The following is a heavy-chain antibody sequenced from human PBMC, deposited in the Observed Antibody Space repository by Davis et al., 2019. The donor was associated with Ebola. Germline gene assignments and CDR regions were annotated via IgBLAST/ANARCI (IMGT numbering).Heavy chain of an antibody. Sequence: ASVKVSCKASGYTFTGYYMHWVRQAPGQGLEWMGWINPNSGGTNYAQKFQGRVTMTRDTSISTAYMELSRLRSDDTAVYYCAREGIPYDSSGYYPDYWGQGSLVTVSS. CDR2: INPNSGGT. CDR3: AREGIPYDSSGYYPDY. D-gene: IGHD3-22*01. CDR1: GYTFTGYY. J-gene: IGHJ4*02. V-gene: IGHV1-2*02.